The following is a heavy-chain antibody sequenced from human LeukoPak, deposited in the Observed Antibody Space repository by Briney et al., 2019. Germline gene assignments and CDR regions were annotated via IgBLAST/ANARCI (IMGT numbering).Heavy chain of an antibody. D-gene: IGHD3-10*01. CDR1: GGFISSSTHY. J-gene: IGHJ4*02. Sequence: SETLSLTCTVSGGFISSSTHYWGWIRQPPGKGPEWIGSIYYSGSTYYNPSLKSRVTISVDTSKNHFSINLTSVTAAATAVYYCARHRGYYGSGSKVDYWGQGSLVTVSS. V-gene: IGHV4-39*01. CDR3: ARHRGYYGSGSKVDY. CDR2: IYYSGST.